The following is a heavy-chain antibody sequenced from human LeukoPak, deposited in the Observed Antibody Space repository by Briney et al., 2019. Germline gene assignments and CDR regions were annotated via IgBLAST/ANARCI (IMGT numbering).Heavy chain of an antibody. CDR2: IYYSGST. J-gene: IGHJ4*01. D-gene: IGHD4-17*01. V-gene: IGHV4-4*02. CDR3: ARAPGTTFDY. CDR1: GASISSSNW. Sequence: SGTLSLTCAVSGASISSSNWWSWVRQPPGKGLEWIGSIYYSGSTYYNPSLKSRVTISVDTSKNQFSLKLSSVTAADTAVYYCARAPGTTFDYWGHGNMVTVSS.